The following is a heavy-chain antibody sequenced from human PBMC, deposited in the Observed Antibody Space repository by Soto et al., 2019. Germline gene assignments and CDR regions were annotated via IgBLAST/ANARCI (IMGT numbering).Heavy chain of an antibody. D-gene: IGHD1-1*01. CDR3: ARSWKQDWFDP. V-gene: IGHV4-59*01. CDR1: GGSISSYY. J-gene: IGHJ5*02. CDR2: IYYSGST. Sequence: SETLSLTCTVSGGSISSYYWSWIRQPPGKGLEWIGYIYYSGSTNYNPSLKSRVTISVDTSKNQFSLKLSSVTAADTAVYYCARSWKQDWFDPPGQGTRVTVSS.